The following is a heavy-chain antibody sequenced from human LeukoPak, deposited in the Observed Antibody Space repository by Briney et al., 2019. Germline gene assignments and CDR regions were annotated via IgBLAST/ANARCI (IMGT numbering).Heavy chain of an antibody. V-gene: IGHV3-7*01. Sequence: GGSLRLSCAASGFTFSSYSMNWVRQAPGKGLEWVANIKQDGSEKYYVDSVKGRFTISRDNAKNSLYLQMNSLRAEDTAVYYCARRSEEGYYGSGSYYQLDYWGQGTLVTVSS. CDR1: GFTFSSYS. D-gene: IGHD3-10*01. CDR2: IKQDGSEK. J-gene: IGHJ4*02. CDR3: ARRSEEGYYGSGSYYQLDY.